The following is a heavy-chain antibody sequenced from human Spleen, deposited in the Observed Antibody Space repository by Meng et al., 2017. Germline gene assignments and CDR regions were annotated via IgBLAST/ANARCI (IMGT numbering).Heavy chain of an antibody. J-gene: IGHJ3*02. V-gene: IGHV1-69*05. CDR3: ARDRTATHDYNGNPTIDAFDI. Sequence: SVKVSCKASGGTFSSYAISWVRQAPGQGLEWMGGIIPIFGTANYAQKFQGRVTITTDESTSTAYMELSSLRSEDTAVYYCARDRTATHDYNGNPTIDAFDIWGQGTMVTVSS. CDR2: IIPIFGTA. CDR1: GGTFSSYA. D-gene: IGHD2-8*01.